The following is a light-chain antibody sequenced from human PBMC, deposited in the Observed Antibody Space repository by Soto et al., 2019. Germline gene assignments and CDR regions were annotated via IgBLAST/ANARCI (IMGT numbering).Light chain of an antibody. CDR1: QSVTSNY. CDR2: GAD. V-gene: IGKV3-20*01. Sequence: EIVLTQSPGTLSLSPGERATLSCRASQSVTSNYLAWYQQKPGQAPRLLIYGADTRATGIPDRFSGSGSGTDFTLTISRLEPEEFAVYFCQHYGVSVPWTFGQGTKVEIK. J-gene: IGKJ1*01. CDR3: QHYGVSVPWT.